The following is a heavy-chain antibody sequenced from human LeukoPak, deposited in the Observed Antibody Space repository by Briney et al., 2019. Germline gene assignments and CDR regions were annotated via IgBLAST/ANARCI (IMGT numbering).Heavy chain of an antibody. D-gene: IGHD3-22*01. Sequence: GGSLRLSCAASGFTFSSHSMNWVRQAPGKGLEWVANIKQDGSEKYYVDSVKGRFTISRDNAKNSLYLQMNSLRAEDTAVYYCTRDLSYYDSSGYSYYGMDVWGQGTTVTVSS. J-gene: IGHJ6*02. CDR3: TRDLSYYDSSGYSYYGMDV. CDR2: IKQDGSEK. CDR1: GFTFSSHS. V-gene: IGHV3-7*03.